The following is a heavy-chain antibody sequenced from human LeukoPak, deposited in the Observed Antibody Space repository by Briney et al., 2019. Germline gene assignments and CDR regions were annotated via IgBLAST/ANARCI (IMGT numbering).Heavy chain of an antibody. Sequence: SETLSLTCAVYGGPFSGYYWSWIRPPPGKGLEWIGEINHSGSTNYNPSLKSRVTISVDTSKNQFSLKLSSVTAADTAVHYCARGSPFFPFDFWGQGTLVTVSS. CDR1: GGPFSGYY. J-gene: IGHJ4*02. CDR3: ARGSPFFPFDF. D-gene: IGHD3-3*01. CDR2: INHSGST. V-gene: IGHV4-34*01.